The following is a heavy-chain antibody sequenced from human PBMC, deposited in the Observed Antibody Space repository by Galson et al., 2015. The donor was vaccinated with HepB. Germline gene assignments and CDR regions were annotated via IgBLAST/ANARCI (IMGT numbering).Heavy chain of an antibody. CDR1: GFTFSSYA. CDR2: ISYDGSNK. Sequence: SLRLSCAASGFTFSSYAMHWVRQAPGKGLERVAVISYDGSNKYYADSVKGRFTISRDNSKNTLYLQMNSLRAEDTAVYYCARDGGFGGVIPLAYWGQGTLVTVSS. V-gene: IGHV3-30-3*01. J-gene: IGHJ4*02. D-gene: IGHD3-16*02. CDR3: ARDGGFGGVIPLAY.